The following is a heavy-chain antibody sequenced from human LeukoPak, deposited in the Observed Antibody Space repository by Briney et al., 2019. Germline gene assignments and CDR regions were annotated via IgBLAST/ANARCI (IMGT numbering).Heavy chain of an antibody. D-gene: IGHD6-25*01. CDR2: INSDGSRT. V-gene: IGHV3-74*01. J-gene: IGHJ3*02. CDR3: ARVGARLGAFDI. CDR1: GFTFSSYW. Sequence: GGSLRLSCAASGFTFSSYWMHWVRQAPGKGLVWVSRINSDGSRTTYADSVKGRFTISRDNAKNTLYLQMNSLRAEDMAVYYCARVGARLGAFDIWGQGTMVTVSS.